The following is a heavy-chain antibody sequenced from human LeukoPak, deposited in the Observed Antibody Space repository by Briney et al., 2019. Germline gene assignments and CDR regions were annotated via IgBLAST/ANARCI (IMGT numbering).Heavy chain of an antibody. J-gene: IGHJ4*02. D-gene: IGHD2-21*02. V-gene: IGHV3-30*19. CDR3: ARDWRQIVVVTAIGFDY. Sequence: GGSLRLSCAASGFTFSHYGMHWVRQAPGKGLEWVAVISFDGSDKYYADSVKGRFTVSRDNSKNTLYLLMNSLRAEDTAVYYCARDWRQIVVVTAIGFDYWGQGTLVTVSS. CDR2: ISFDGSDK. CDR1: GFTFSHYG.